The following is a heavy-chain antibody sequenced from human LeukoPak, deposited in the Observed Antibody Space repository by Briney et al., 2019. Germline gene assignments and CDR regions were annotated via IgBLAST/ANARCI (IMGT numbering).Heavy chain of an antibody. J-gene: IGHJ4*02. CDR2: ISSSSSYI. CDR3: ARDLTHPLQNIGKNDY. CDR1: GFTFSSYS. Sequence: GGSLRLSCAASGFTFSSYSMNWVRQAPGKGLEWVSSISSSSSYIYYADSVKGRFTISRDNSKNTLYLQMNSLRAEDTAVYYCARDLTHPLQNIGKNDYWGQGTLVTVSS. V-gene: IGHV3-21*01.